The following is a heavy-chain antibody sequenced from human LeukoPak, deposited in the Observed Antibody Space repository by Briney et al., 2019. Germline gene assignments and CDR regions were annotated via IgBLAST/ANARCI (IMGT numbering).Heavy chain of an antibody. CDR3: AKDSVTTVPYGMDV. Sequence: PGGSLRLSCAASGITFSSYAMSWVRQAPGKGLEWVSGISGSGGSTYYADSVKGRFTISRDNSKNTLYLQMNSLRAEDTAVYYCAKDSVTTVPYGMDVWGQGTTVTVSS. D-gene: IGHD4-17*01. J-gene: IGHJ6*02. CDR2: ISGSGGST. CDR1: GITFSSYA. V-gene: IGHV3-23*01.